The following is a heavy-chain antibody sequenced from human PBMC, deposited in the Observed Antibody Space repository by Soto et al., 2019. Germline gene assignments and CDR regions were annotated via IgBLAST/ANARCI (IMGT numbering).Heavy chain of an antibody. D-gene: IGHD3-3*01. J-gene: IGHJ5*02. V-gene: IGHV1-18*01. CDR3: ARSPYYDFWSGHKRWFDP. CDR1: GYTFTSYG. Sequence: ASVKVSCKASGYTFTSYGISWVRQAPGQGLEWMGWISAYNGNTNYAQKLQGRVTMTTDTSTSTAYMELRSLRSDDTAVYYCARSPYYDFWSGHKRWFDPWGQGTLVTVSS. CDR2: ISAYNGNT.